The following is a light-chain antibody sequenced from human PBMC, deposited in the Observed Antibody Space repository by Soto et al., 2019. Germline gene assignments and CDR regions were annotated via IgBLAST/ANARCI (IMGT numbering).Light chain of an antibody. CDR1: QSVSTY. J-gene: IGKJ2*01. CDR3: QQSYSTPYT. V-gene: IGKV1-39*01. CDR2: AAS. Sequence: DIQMTQSPSSLSASVGDRVTITCRASQSVSTYLNWYQQKPGKAPKLLMYAASSLQSGVPSRFSGSGSRTDFTLTISTLQREDFATYYCQQSYSTPYTFGQGTRLEI.